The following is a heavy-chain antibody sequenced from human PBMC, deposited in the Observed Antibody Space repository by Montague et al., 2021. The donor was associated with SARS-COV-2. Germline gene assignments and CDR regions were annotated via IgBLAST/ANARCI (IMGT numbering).Heavy chain of an antibody. D-gene: IGHD5-12*01. Sequence: SETLSLTCTVSGGSISSSSYYWGWIRQPPGKGLEWIGSIYYSGSTYYNPSLKSRVTISVDTSKNQFSLKLSFVTAADTAVYYCARGAGRGSGYGKYYYYYYGMEGWGPGNTGTDSS. J-gene: IGHJ6*02. V-gene: IGHV4-39*07. CDR3: ARGAGRGSGYGKYYYYYYGMEG. CDR2: IYYSGST. CDR1: GGSISSSSYY.